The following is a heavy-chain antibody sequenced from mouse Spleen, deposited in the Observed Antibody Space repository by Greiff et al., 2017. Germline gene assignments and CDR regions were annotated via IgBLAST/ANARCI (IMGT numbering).Heavy chain of an antibody. Sequence: EVHLVESGAELVKPGASVKLSCTASGFNIKDTYMHWVKQRPEQGLEWIGRIDPANGNTKYDPKFQGKATITADTSSNTAYLQLSSLTSEDTAVYYCASYDYPFAYWGQGTLVTVSA. J-gene: IGHJ3*01. CDR2: IDPANGNT. D-gene: IGHD2-4*01. CDR3: ASYDYPFAY. V-gene: IGHV14-3*02. CDR1: GFNIKDTY.